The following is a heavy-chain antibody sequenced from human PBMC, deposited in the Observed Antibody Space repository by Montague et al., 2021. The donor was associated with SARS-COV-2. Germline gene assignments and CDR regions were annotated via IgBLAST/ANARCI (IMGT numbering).Heavy chain of an antibody. J-gene: IGHJ6*02. V-gene: IGHV4-39*01. D-gene: IGHD3-9*01. CDR3: ARQPVLRYFDWLSAAYDMDV. Sequence: SETLSLTYTVSGGSISSSSYYWGWIRQPPGKGLEWIGSIYYSGSTYYNPSLKSRVTISVDTSKNQFSLKLSSVTAADTAVYYCARQPVLRYFDWLSAAYDMDVWGQGTTVTVSS. CDR1: GGSISSSSYY. CDR2: IYYSGST.